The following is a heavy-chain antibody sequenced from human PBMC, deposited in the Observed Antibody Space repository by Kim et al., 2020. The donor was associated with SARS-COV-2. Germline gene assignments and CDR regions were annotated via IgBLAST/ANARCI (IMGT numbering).Heavy chain of an antibody. J-gene: IGHJ1*01. Sequence: KGRFTISRDNAKNTLYLQMNSLRAEDTAVYYCARAPYFLAVAGLPEYFQHWGQGTLVTVSS. CDR3: ARAPYFLAVAGLPEYFQH. V-gene: IGHV3-74*01. D-gene: IGHD6-19*01.